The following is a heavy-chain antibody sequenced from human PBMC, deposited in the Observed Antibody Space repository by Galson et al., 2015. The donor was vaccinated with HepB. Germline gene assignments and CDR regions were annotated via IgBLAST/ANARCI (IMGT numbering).Heavy chain of an antibody. J-gene: IGHJ4*02. CDR1: GFTFSYYA. V-gene: IGHV3-23*01. CDR3: AKDEYSYGSGVDY. D-gene: IGHD3-10*01. CDR2: LSGSGGST. Sequence: SLRLSCAGSGFTFSYYAMTWVRQAPGKGLEWVAALSGSGGSTYYAGSVKGRFAISRDNSKTTLYLQMRSLRVEDTAVYYCAKDEYSYGSGVDYWGQGTLVTVSS.